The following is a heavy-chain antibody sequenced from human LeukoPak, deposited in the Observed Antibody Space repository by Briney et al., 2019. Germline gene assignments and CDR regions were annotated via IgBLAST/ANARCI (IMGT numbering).Heavy chain of an antibody. V-gene: IGHV3-30*18. CDR3: AKVSSWSEKYFDY. CDR2: ISYDGSNK. Sequence: QPGGSLRLSCAASGFTFDDYGMSWVRQAPGKGLEWVAVISYDGSNKYYADSVKGRFTISRDNSKNTLYLQMNSLRAEDTAVYYCAKVSSWSEKYFDYWGQGTLVTVSS. CDR1: GFTFDDYG. J-gene: IGHJ4*02. D-gene: IGHD6-13*01.